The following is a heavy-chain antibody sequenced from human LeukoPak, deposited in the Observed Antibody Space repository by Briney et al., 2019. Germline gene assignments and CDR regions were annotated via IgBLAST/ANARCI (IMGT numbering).Heavy chain of an antibody. D-gene: IGHD3-3*01. Sequence: GESLKISCKGSGYSFTSYWIGWVRQMPGKSLEWMGIIYPGDSDTRYSPSFQGQVTISADKSLSTAYLQWSSLKASDTAMYYCARRRYDFWSGYTYYFDYWGQGTLVTVSS. V-gene: IGHV5-51*01. CDR3: ARRRYDFWSGYTYYFDY. CDR2: IYPGDSDT. J-gene: IGHJ4*02. CDR1: GYSFTSYW.